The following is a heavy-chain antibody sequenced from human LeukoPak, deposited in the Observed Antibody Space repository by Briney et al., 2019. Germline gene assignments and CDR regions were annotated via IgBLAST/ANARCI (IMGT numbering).Heavy chain of an antibody. J-gene: IGHJ4*02. CDR2: INGSGGST. D-gene: IGHD2-15*01. CDR1: GFTFSGYS. Sequence: GGPLRLSCAASGFTFSGYSMSWVRQAPGKGLEWISAINGSGGSTYYADSVKGRFTISRDTSSSIVYMQMNSLTSDDAADYYAAKAPVTSSRRAFCYPFDYWGQGNLVTASS. CDR3: AKAPVTSSRRAFCYPFDY. V-gene: IGHV3-23*01.